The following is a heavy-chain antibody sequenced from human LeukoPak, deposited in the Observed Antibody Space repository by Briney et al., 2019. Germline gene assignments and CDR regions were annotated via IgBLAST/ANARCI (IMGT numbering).Heavy chain of an antibody. Sequence: SETLSLTCAVYGGSFSGYYWSWIRQPPGKGLEWIGEINHSGSTNYNPSLKSRVTISVDTSKNQFSLKLSSVTAADTAVYYCARRTLRIAAAGTCFDYWGQGTLVTVSS. CDR1: GGSFSGYY. J-gene: IGHJ4*02. CDR2: INHSGST. V-gene: IGHV4-34*01. CDR3: ARRTLRIAAAGTCFDY. D-gene: IGHD6-13*01.